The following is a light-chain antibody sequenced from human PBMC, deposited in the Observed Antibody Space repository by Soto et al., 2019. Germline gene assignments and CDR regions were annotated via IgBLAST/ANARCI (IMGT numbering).Light chain of an antibody. CDR1: QNINNW. V-gene: IGKV1-5*03. CDR2: KAS. J-gene: IGKJ1*01. CDR3: HQYDSYPWT. Sequence: DTQLTQSPPTLSASVGDRVTITCRASQNINNWLAWYQQKPGTAPKLLINKASSLESGVPSRFSGSGSETEFTLTISSLQPDDFATYYCHQYDSYPWTFGQGTKVEIK.